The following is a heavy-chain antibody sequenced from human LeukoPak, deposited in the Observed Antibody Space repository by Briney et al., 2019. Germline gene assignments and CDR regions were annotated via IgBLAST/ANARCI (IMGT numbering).Heavy chain of an antibody. D-gene: IGHD4-17*01. J-gene: IGHJ4*02. CDR3: VRTGEVTTVCDS. Sequence: PSETLSLTCTVSGYSISSGYYWGWIRQPPGKGLEWIGSIFHTGSTYYNPSLKSRVTISVDTSKNQFSLKLNSVTAADTAVYYCVRTGEVTTVCDSWGQGNLVTVSS. CDR1: GYSISSGYY. CDR2: IFHTGST. V-gene: IGHV4-38-2*02.